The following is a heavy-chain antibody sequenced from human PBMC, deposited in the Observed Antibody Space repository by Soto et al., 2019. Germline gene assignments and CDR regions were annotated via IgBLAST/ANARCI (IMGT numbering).Heavy chain of an antibody. D-gene: IGHD3-10*01. CDR2: IYWDDDE. CDR3: AHSRNLITEDAQVGDFDY. V-gene: IGHV2-5*02. Sequence: QITLKESGPTQVKPTQTLTLTCSCSGFSLNTDGEGVGWVRQPPGEALEWLALIYWDDDERYSPSLKTRLTITKDPSKTQVVLIMTNMDPVDTATYYCAHSRNLITEDAQVGDFDYWGQGTLVTVSS. J-gene: IGHJ4*02. CDR1: GFSLNTDGEG.